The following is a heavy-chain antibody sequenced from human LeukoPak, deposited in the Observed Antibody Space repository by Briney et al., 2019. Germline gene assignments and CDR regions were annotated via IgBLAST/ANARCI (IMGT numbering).Heavy chain of an antibody. CDR3: ARDRSSSARED. CDR2: ISGYSGNT. V-gene: IGHV1-18*01. J-gene: IGHJ4*02. D-gene: IGHD6-6*01. Sequence: ASVKVSCKTSGFTFSNYGISWMRQAPGQGLEWVGRISGYSGNTNYAQKFQGRVTMTTDTSTSTAYMELGGLRSDDTAVYYCARDRSSSAREDWGQGTLVTVSS. CDR1: GFTFSNYG.